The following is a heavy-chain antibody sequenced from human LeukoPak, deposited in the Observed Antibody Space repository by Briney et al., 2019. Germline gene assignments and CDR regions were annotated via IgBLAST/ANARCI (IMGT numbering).Heavy chain of an antibody. J-gene: IGHJ4*02. D-gene: IGHD6-6*01. Sequence: PGGSLRLSCVASGFTFNTHTMHWVRQAPGRGLEWVAVMSYDGNNKYYGDSVKGRFTISRDNSKNTLYLQMNSLRAEDTAVYYCAREEGSSSLDYWGQGTLVTVSS. CDR1: GFTFNTHT. V-gene: IGHV3-30*03. CDR2: MSYDGNNK. CDR3: AREEGSSSLDY.